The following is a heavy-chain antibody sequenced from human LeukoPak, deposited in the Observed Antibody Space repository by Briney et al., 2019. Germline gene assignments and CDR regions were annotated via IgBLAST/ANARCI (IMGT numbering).Heavy chain of an antibody. V-gene: IGHV4-59*01. CDR1: GGSISSYY. CDR3: ARGLEWLLYFDY. Sequence: KASETQSLTCTVPGGSISSYYWSWLRQPPGKGREGIGYIYYSGSTNYNPYLKRQVTITVDTSKNQFSLKLSSVTAADTAVYYCARGLEWLLYFDYWGQGTLVTVSS. CDR2: IYYSGST. J-gene: IGHJ4*02. D-gene: IGHD3-3*01.